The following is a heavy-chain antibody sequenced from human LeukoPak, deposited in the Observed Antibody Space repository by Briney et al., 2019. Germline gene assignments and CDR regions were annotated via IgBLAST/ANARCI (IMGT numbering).Heavy chain of an antibody. CDR1: GFTFSNYS. V-gene: IGHV3-21*03. CDR2: IFSSSTYI. CDR3: ARDFYDGFALDY. Sequence: PGGSLRLSCEASGFTFSNYSMNWVRQAPGKGLEWVSFIFSSSTYIYYTDSVKGRFTISRDNARNSLYLQMDNLRAEDTGVYYCARDFYDGFALDYWGQGTLVTVSS. J-gene: IGHJ4*02. D-gene: IGHD2/OR15-2a*01.